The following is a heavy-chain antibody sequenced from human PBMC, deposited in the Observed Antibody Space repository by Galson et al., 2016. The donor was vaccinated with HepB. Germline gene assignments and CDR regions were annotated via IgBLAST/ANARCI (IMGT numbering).Heavy chain of an antibody. V-gene: IGHV3-21*01. CDR1: GFTFSRYS. CDR3: ARDPVYCSSTSCYYFDY. CDR2: ISSSGYI. Sequence: SLRLSCAASGFTFSRYSMNWVRQAPGKGLEWVSSISSSGYIYYADSVKGRFTISRDNAKTSLYLHMNSLRAEDTAVYYCARDPVYCSSTSCYYFDYWGQGTLVTVSS. J-gene: IGHJ4*02. D-gene: IGHD2-2*01.